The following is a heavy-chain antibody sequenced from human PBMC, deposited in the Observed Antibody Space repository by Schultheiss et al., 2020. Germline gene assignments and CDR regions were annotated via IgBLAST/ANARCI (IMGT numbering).Heavy chain of an antibody. CDR1: GFTISSYS. Sequence: GESLKISCAASGFTISSYSMKWVRQAPGKGLEWVSSIDSTSTYIYYADSIKGRFTISRDNAKNSVYLQMSSLRAEDTALYYCNGFSDYYGVDVWGQGTTDTVSS. CDR3: NGFSDYYGVDV. J-gene: IGHJ6*02. CDR2: IDSTSTYI. D-gene: IGHD3-3*02. V-gene: IGHV3-21*06.